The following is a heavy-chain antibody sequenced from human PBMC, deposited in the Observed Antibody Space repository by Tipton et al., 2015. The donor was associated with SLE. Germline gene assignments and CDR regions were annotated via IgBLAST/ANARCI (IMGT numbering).Heavy chain of an antibody. D-gene: IGHD1-1*01. Sequence: LRLSCTVSLYSIGSGFYWDWVRQAPGKGLEWVATMHHNGSTYYNPSLRSRVAVSMDTSRNQFSLRLKSLTATDTAVYYCATGHLDFWGQGRLVTVSS. V-gene: IGHV4-38-2*02. J-gene: IGHJ4*02. CDR2: MHHNGST. CDR1: LYSIGSGFY. CDR3: ATGHLDF.